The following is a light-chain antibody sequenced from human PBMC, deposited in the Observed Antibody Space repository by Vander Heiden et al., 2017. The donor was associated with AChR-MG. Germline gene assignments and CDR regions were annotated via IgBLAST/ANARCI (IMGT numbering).Light chain of an antibody. Sequence: DTVMTQSPASPVGSLGARATIHCKPSQSILYNSNNKNYVAWYQHKAGQPPKLLIYWASTRESGVPDRFSGSGSGTDFTLTISSLQAEDVAVYYCQQYYSNPPAFGQGTKVEIK. V-gene: IGKV4-1*01. CDR1: QSILYNSNNKNY. CDR3: QQYYSNPPA. J-gene: IGKJ1*01. CDR2: WAS.